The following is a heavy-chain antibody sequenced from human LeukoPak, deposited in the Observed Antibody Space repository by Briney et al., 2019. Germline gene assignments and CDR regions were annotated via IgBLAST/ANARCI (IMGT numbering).Heavy chain of an antibody. D-gene: IGHD1-1*01. V-gene: IGHV4-59*01. CDR1: GGSFSGYY. CDR3: ARVAPGTTFYYYYYMDV. CDR2: IYYSGST. Sequence: SETLSLTCAVYGGSFSGYYWSWIRQPPGKGLEWIGYIYYSGSTNYNPSLKSRVTISVDTSKNQFSLKLSSVTAADTAVYYCARVAPGTTFYYYYYMDVWGKGTTVTISS. J-gene: IGHJ6*03.